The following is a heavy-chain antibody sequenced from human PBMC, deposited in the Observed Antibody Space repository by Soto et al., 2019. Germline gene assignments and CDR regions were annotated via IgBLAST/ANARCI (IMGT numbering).Heavy chain of an antibody. V-gene: IGHV6-1*01. CDR3: ARDLSGKYSSSWLDPLGNWFDP. D-gene: IGHD6-13*01. CDR1: GDSVSSNSAA. Sequence: PSQTLSLTCAISGDSVSSNSAAWNWIRQSPSRGLEWLGRTYYRSKWYNDYAVSVKSRITINPDTSKNQFSLQLNSVTPEDTAVYYCARDLSGKYSSSWLDPLGNWFDPWGQGTLVTVSS. CDR2: TYYRSKWYN. J-gene: IGHJ5*02.